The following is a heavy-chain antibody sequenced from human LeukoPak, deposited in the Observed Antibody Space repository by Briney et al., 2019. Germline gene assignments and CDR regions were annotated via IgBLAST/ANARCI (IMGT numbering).Heavy chain of an antibody. D-gene: IGHD6-19*01. CDR2: IYHSGST. CDR3: ARGNRDSSGFYFYYGLDV. Sequence: PSETLSLTCTVSGYSISSGYYWGWIRQPPGKGLEWIGSIYHSGSTYYNPSLRSRVTISVDTSKNQFSLKLSSVTAADTALYYCARGNRDSSGFYFYYGLDVWGPGSTVTVSS. J-gene: IGHJ6*02. CDR1: GYSISSGYY. V-gene: IGHV4-38-2*02.